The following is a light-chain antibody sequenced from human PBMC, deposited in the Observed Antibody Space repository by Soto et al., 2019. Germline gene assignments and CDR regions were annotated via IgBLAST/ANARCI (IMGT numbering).Light chain of an antibody. Sequence: VIWMTQSPSLLSASTGDRVTISCRMSQGISSYLAWYQQKPGKAPELLIYAASTLQSGVPSRFSGSGSGTDFAHPILCLHCEDFTADMRPYSDSYLITFGEGTRLEIK. CDR3: PYSDSYLIT. CDR2: AAS. CDR1: QGISSY. V-gene: IGKV1D-8*01. J-gene: IGKJ5*01.